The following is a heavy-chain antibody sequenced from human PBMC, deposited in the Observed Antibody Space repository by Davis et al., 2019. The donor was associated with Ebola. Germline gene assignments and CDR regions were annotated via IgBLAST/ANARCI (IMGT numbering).Heavy chain of an antibody. CDR3: ARVYSSGWGGWFDP. D-gene: IGHD6-19*01. Sequence: SETLSLTCTVSGGSISSYYWSWIRQPPGKGLEWIGYIYYSGSTNYNPSLKSRVTISVDTSKNHFSLKLSSVTAADTAVYYCARVYSSGWGGWFDPWGQGTLVTVSS. V-gene: IGHV4-59*01. CDR2: IYYSGST. J-gene: IGHJ5*02. CDR1: GGSISSYY.